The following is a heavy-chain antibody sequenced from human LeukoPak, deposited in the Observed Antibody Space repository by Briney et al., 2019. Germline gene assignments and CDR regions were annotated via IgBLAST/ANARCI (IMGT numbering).Heavy chain of an antibody. J-gene: IGHJ3*02. CDR1: GFTFSSYG. Sequence: PGRSLRLSCAASGFTFSSYGMHWVRQAPGKGLEWVAFIRYDGSNKYCADSVKGRFTISRDNSKNTLYLQMNSLRAEDTAVYYCANTNGDYGLWDAFDIWGQGTMVTVSS. V-gene: IGHV3-30*02. CDR2: IRYDGSNK. D-gene: IGHD4-17*01. CDR3: ANTNGDYGLWDAFDI.